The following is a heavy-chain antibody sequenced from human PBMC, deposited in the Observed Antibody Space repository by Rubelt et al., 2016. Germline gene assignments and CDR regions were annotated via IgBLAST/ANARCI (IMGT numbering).Heavy chain of an antibody. D-gene: IGHD6-19*01. CDR3: ARRNSGWYTPFDY. CDR2: IYYSGST. J-gene: IGHJ4*02. V-gene: IGHV4-39*01. Sequence: QLQLQESGPGLVKPSETLSLPCTVSGGSISSSSYYWGLIRQPPGKGLEWIGSIYYSGSTYYNPSCKCRVTISVDTSKNQFSLKLSSVTAADTAVYYCARRNSGWYTPFDYWGQGTLVTVSS. CDR1: GGSISSSSYY.